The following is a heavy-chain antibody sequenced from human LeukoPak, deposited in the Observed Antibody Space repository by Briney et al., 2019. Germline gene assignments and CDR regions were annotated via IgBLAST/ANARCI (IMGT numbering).Heavy chain of an antibody. CDR2: IYSGGST. J-gene: IGHJ6*02. Sequence: PGGSLRLSCEASGFTVSSNYMSWVRQAPGKGLEWVSVIYSGGSTYYADSVKGRFAISRDNSKNTLYLQMNSLRAEDTAVYYCASALTPTGIAVAGTWYYYYYGMDVWGQGTTVTVSS. CDR1: GFTVSSNY. CDR3: ASALTPTGIAVAGTWYYYYYGMDV. D-gene: IGHD6-19*01. V-gene: IGHV3-53*01.